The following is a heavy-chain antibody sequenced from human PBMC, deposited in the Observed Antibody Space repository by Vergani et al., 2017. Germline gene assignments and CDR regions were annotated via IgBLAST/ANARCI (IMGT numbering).Heavy chain of an antibody. CDR3: ARRNHYYDRTPRPSYYFDY. D-gene: IGHD3-22*01. CDR1: GYTFTSYY. Sequence: QVQLVQSGAEVKKPGASVKVSCKASGYTFTSYYMHWVRQAPGQGLEWMGIINPSGGSTSYAQKFQGRVTMTRDTSTSTVYMELSSLRSEDTAVYSCARRNHYYDRTPRPSYYFDYWGQGTLVTVSS. J-gene: IGHJ4*02. CDR2: INPSGGST. V-gene: IGHV1-46*01.